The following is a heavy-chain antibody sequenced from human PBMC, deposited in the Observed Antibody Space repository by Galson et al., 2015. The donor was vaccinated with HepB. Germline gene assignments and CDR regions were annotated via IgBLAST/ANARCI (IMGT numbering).Heavy chain of an antibody. J-gene: IGHJ4*02. D-gene: IGHD1-26*01. CDR3: AKVGRGSKHFDY. CDR1: GFTFSSYG. Sequence: SLRLSCAASGFTFSSYGMHWVRQAPGKGLEWVAFVRYDGSNKYYADSVKGRFTISRDNSKNTLYLQMNSLRAEDTAVYYCAKVGRGSKHFDYWGQGTLVTVSS. CDR2: VRYDGSNK. V-gene: IGHV3-30*02.